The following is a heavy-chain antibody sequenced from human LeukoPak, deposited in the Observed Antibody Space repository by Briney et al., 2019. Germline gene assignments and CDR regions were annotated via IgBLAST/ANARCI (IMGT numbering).Heavy chain of an antibody. Sequence: QSGGSLRLSCTASGFTFGDYAMSWFRQAPGKGLEWVGFIRSKAYGGTTEYAGSVKGRFTISRDDSKSIAYLQMNSLKTEDTAVYYCTRDVGGFSRYYFDYWGQGTLVTVSS. CDR2: IRSKAYGGTT. V-gene: IGHV3-49*03. CDR1: GFTFGDYA. D-gene: IGHD3-16*01. J-gene: IGHJ4*02. CDR3: TRDVGGFSRYYFDY.